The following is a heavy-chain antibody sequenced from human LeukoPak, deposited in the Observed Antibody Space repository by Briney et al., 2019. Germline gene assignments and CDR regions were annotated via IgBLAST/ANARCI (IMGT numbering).Heavy chain of an antibody. Sequence: SETLSLTCTVSGGSIRSSSYYWTWIRQPPGKGLEWIGNIHSTGSTDYNPSLKSRVTMSVDTSTNQFSLKVKSVTAADTAVYYCARHKIGYDHYYYMDVWGKGTTVTISS. CDR3: ARHKIGYDHYYYMDV. J-gene: IGHJ6*03. D-gene: IGHD5-12*01. CDR1: GGSIRSSSYY. CDR2: IHSTGST. V-gene: IGHV4-39*07.